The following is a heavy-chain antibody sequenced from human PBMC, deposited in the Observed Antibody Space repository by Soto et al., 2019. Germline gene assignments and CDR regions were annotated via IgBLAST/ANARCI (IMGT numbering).Heavy chain of an antibody. V-gene: IGHV3-23*01. CDR3: AKRRGAGGHFDY. Sequence: EVQLLESGGGLVQPEGSLRLSCAASGFTFTNYAMGWVRQAPGKGLEWFSVVSSGGSTYYADSVTGRFTVSRDNSKNSLSLQMNSLRAEDTAVYYCAKRRGAGGHFDYWGQGALVTVSS. J-gene: IGHJ4*02. CDR2: VSSGGST. D-gene: IGHD2-15*01. CDR1: GFTFTNYA.